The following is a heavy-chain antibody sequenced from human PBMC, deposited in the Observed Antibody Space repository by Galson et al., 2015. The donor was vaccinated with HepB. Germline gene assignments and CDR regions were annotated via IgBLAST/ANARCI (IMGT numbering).Heavy chain of an antibody. D-gene: IGHD3-10*01. CDR1: GYSFTGYW. CDR2: IYPGDSDT. J-gene: IGHJ2*01. V-gene: IGHV5-51*01. CDR3: ARQEYGSGSYYNNWYFDL. Sequence: QSGAEVTKPGESLKISCKGSGYSFTGYWIGWVRQMPGKGLEWMGIIYPGDSDTRYSPSFQGQVTISADKSISTAYLQWSSLKASDTAMYYCARQEYGSGSYYNNWYFDLWGRGTLVTVSS.